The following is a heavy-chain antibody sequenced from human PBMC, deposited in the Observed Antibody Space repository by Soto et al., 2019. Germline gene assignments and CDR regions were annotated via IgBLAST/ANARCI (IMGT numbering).Heavy chain of an antibody. V-gene: IGHV1-69*02. CDR3: ATGQVVGVPVGY. CDR1: GGTFSSYT. CDR2: IIPILGIA. D-gene: IGHD1-26*01. Sequence: QVQLVQSGAEVKKPGSSVKVSCKASGGTFSSYTISWVRQAPGQGLEWMGRIIPILGIANYAQKFQGRVTITADKSASTAYMELSILRSGDTAVYYCATGQVVGVPVGYWGQGTLVTVSS. J-gene: IGHJ4*02.